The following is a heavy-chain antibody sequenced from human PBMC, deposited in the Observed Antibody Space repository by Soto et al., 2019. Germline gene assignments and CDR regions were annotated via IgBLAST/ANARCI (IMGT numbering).Heavy chain of an antibody. CDR2: TSAYNGNT. V-gene: IGHV1-18*01. D-gene: IGHD6-13*01. Sequence: ASVKVSCKASGYTFTSYGISWVRQAPGQGLEWMGWTSAYNGNTNYAQKLQGRVTMTTDTSTSTAYMELRSLRSDDTAVYYCARAPGYSSIGNWFDPWGQGTLVTVSS. CDR1: GYTFTSYG. CDR3: ARAPGYSSIGNWFDP. J-gene: IGHJ5*02.